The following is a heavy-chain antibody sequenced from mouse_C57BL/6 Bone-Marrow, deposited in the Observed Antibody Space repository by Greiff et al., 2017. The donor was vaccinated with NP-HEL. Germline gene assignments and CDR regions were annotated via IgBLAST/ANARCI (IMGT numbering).Heavy chain of an antibody. CDR1: GFNIKDDY. D-gene: IGHD6-1*01. Sequence: EVQLQQSGAELVRPGASVKLSCTASGFNIKDDYMHWVKQRPEQGLEWIGWIDPENGDTEYASKFQGKATITADTSSNTAYLQLSSLTSEDTAVYYCTNCSLFDYWGQGTTLTVSS. CDR2: IDPENGDT. V-gene: IGHV14-4*01. CDR3: TNCSLFDY. J-gene: IGHJ2*01.